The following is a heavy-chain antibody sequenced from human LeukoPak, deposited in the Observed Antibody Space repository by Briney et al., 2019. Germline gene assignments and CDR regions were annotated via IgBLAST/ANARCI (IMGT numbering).Heavy chain of an antibody. CDR3: ANLGYDFWSGYYTRYYYYMDV. J-gene: IGHJ6*03. V-gene: IGHV3-43*02. CDR1: GLTFDDYA. CDR2: ISGDGGST. D-gene: IGHD3-3*01. Sequence: GGSLRLSCAASGLTFDDYAMHWVRHAPGKGLEWVSLISGDGGSTYYADSVKGRFTISRDNSKNSLYLQMNSLRTEDTALYYCANLGYDFWSGYYTRYYYYMDVWGKGTTVTVSS.